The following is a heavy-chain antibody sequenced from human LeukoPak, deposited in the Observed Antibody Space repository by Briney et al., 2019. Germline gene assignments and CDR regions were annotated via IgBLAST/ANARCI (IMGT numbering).Heavy chain of an antibody. Sequence: GGSLRLSCAASGFTFSSYAMHWVRQAPGKGLEWVSSISGSGGSTWYADSVKGRFTISRDNSKNTLYLQMNSLRAEDTAVYYCAKAEDSSGYYDYYYGMDVWGQGTTVTVSS. CDR3: AKAEDSSGYYDYYYGMDV. CDR1: GFTFSSYA. CDR2: ISGSGGST. V-gene: IGHV3-23*01. J-gene: IGHJ6*02. D-gene: IGHD3-22*01.